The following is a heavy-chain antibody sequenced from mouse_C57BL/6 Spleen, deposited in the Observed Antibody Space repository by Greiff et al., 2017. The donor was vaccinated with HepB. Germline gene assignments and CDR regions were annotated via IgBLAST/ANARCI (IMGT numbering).Heavy chain of an antibody. CDR1: GYAFTNYL. J-gene: IGHJ3*01. V-gene: IGHV1-54*01. Sequence: VKLMESGAELVRPGTSVKVSCKASGYAFTNYLIEWVKQRPGQGLEWIGVINPGSGGTNYNEKFKGKATLTADKSSSTAYMQLSSLTSEDSAVYFCARGYYGSSPWFAYWGQGTLVTVSA. CDR2: INPGSGGT. CDR3: ARGYYGSSPWFAY. D-gene: IGHD1-1*01.